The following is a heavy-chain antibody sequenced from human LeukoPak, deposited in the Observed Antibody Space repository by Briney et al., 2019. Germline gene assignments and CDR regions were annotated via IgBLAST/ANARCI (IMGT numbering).Heavy chain of an antibody. Sequence: ASVKVSCKASGYTFTSYGIRWVRQASGQRLEWMGWISAYNGTTNYAQKLQGRVTMTTDTSTSTAYMELRSLRSDDTAVYYCARDRSIAAAGPTVGDYWGQGTLVTVSS. V-gene: IGHV1-18*01. CDR1: GYTFTSYG. CDR3: ARDRSIAAAGPTVGDY. D-gene: IGHD6-13*01. CDR2: ISAYNGTT. J-gene: IGHJ4*02.